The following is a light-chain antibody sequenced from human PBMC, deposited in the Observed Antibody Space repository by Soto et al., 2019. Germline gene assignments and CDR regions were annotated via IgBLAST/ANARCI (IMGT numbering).Light chain of an antibody. Sequence: QSALTQPPSVSGDPGQRVTISCTGSSSNIGAGYDVHWYQQLPGTAPKLLIYGNSNRPSGVPDRFSGSKSGTSASLAITGLQAEDEADYYCQSYDSSLSDVVFGGGTKLTVL. CDR1: SSNIGAGYD. CDR2: GNS. J-gene: IGLJ2*01. V-gene: IGLV1-40*01. CDR3: QSYDSSLSDVV.